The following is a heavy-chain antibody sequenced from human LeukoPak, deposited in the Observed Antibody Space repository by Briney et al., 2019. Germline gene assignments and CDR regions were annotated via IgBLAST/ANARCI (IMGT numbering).Heavy chain of an antibody. Sequence: SETPSLTCTVSGGSISSGGYFWSWIRQHPEKGLEWIGYIYYSGTTYYSPSLKSRVTISVDTSKNQFSLNLSSVTAADTAVYYCARYFYDSSGYYVSWFDPWGQGTLVTVSS. CDR3: ARYFYDSSGYYVSWFDP. CDR2: IYYSGTT. CDR1: GGSISSGGYF. V-gene: IGHV4-31*03. D-gene: IGHD3-22*01. J-gene: IGHJ5*02.